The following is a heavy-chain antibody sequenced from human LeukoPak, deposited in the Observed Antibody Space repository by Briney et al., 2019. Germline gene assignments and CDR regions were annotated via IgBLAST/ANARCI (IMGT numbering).Heavy chain of an antibody. J-gene: IGHJ4*02. CDR1: GFTFSSYA. V-gene: IGHV3-23*01. CDR2: ISGSGGSA. D-gene: IGHD5-18*01. CDR3: ASGGLWTNFDY. Sequence: GGSLRFSCAASGFTFSSYAMSWVRQAPGKGLEWVSAISGSGGSAYYADSVKGRFTISRDNSKNTLYLQMNSLRAEDTAVYYCASGGLWTNFDYWGQGTLVTVSS.